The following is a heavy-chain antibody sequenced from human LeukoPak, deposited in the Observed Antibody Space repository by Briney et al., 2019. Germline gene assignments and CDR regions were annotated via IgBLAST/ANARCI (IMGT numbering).Heavy chain of an antibody. CDR3: ASIRDDAFDI. CDR2: ISSSGSTI. J-gene: IGHJ3*02. CDR1: GFTFSSYG. V-gene: IGHV3-11*01. Sequence: PGGSLRLSCAASGFTFSSYGMSWIRQAPGKGLEWVSYISSSGSTIYYADSVKGRFTISRDNAKNSLYLQMNSLRAEDTAVYYCASIRDDAFDIWGQGTMVTVSS. D-gene: IGHD3-3*02.